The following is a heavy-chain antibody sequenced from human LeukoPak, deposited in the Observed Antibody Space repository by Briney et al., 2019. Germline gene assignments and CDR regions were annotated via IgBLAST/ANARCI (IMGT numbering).Heavy chain of an antibody. Sequence: GGSLRVSCAASGFTFSSYAMIWVRQAPGKGLEWVSLISDSGSSTYYADSVKGRFTISKDNSKNTVYLQMNSLRAEDTAVYYCAKGVSGYGSGRPFDYWGQGTLVTVSS. CDR2: ISDSGSST. CDR1: GFTFSSYA. J-gene: IGHJ4*02. V-gene: IGHV3-23*01. D-gene: IGHD3-10*01. CDR3: AKGVSGYGSGRPFDY.